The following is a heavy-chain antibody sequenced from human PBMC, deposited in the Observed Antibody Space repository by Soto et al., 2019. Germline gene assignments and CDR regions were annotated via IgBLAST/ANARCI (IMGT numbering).Heavy chain of an antibody. CDR1: GYTFTSYD. CDR2: MNPNSGNT. Sequence: QVQLVQSGAEVKKPGASVKVSCKASGYTFTSYDINWVRQATGQGHEWLGWMNPNSGNTGYAQKFQGRVTMTRNTSISTAYMELSSLRSEDTAVYYFARGYSSSWYFMSYYYYYGMDVCGQGTTVTVSS. V-gene: IGHV1-8*01. J-gene: IGHJ6*02. CDR3: ARGYSSSWYFMSYYYYYGMDV. D-gene: IGHD6-13*01.